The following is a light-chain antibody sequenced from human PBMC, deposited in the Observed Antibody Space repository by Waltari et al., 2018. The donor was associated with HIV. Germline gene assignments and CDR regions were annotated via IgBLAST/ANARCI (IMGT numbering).Light chain of an antibody. CDR1: GSNVGKAN. J-gene: IGLJ2*01. CDR2: DDD. CDR3: ETWDSSLSIMI. Sequence: QSVLTQPPSVSAAPGQTVTISCSGSGSNVGKANVPWYRQFPGSAPQLLIYDDDRRPSGISDRFSGSKSGTSATLGIAGLHAGDEADYYCETWDSSLSIMIFGGGTKVTVL. V-gene: IGLV1-51*01.